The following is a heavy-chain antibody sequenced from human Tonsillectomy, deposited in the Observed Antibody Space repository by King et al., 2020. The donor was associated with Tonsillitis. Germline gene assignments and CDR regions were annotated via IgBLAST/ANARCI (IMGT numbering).Heavy chain of an antibody. Sequence: VQLVESGGDLVKPGGSLGLSLAASGFTFTNAWMSWVRQAPGRGREWVARIKSKTEGGTTDYAAPGKGRFTISRDDSKNTVYLQMDSLKTEDTAVYYCTTYGARWTWGQGTLVTVSS. CDR2: IKSKTEGGTT. CDR1: GFTFTNAW. J-gene: IGHJ5*02. D-gene: IGHD4/OR15-4a*01. CDR3: TTYGARWT. V-gene: IGHV3-15*01.